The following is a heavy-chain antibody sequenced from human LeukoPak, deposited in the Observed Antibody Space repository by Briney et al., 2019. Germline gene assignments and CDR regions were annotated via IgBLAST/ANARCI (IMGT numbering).Heavy chain of an antibody. CDR2: MNPNSGKT. J-gene: IGHJ4*02. V-gene: IGHV1-8*01. CDR1: RYTFTTYD. CDR3: ASIAYETNFDY. D-gene: IGHD3-22*01. Sequence: GASVKVSCKGSRYTFTTYDINWVRQAAGQGLEWMGWMNPNSGKTGYAQKFQGRVTMTRNTSISTAYMELSSLRAEDTAVYYCASIAYETNFDYWGQGTLVTVSS.